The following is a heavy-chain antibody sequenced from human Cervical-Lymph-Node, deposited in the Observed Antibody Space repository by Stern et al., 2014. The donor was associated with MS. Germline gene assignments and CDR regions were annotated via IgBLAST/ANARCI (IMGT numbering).Heavy chain of an antibody. D-gene: IGHD7-27*01. V-gene: IGHV4-59*08. CDR1: GDSIRSYF. CDR2: IYYSGSA. J-gene: IGHJ4*02. CDR3: ARKADWGDYFDY. Sequence: QLQESGPGLLKPSETLSLTCTVSGDSIRSYFWTWIRQPPGRTLEWIGYIYYSGSADYNPSLKSRVTMSVDTSNKQFSLKLSSVTAADTAVYYCARKADWGDYFDYWGQGTLVTVSS.